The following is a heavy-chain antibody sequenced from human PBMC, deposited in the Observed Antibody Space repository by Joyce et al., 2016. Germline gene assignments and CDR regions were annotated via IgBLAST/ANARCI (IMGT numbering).Heavy chain of an antibody. CDR2: LNQDGSQT. Sequence: EVQLVESGGGLVQSGGSLRLYCAASGFTFSDYWVSWVRQAPGKGREYVANLNQDGSQTYYADSVRGRFTLSRDNAKNSLYLQMNSLRAEDAALYYCERDVRFGHFDYWGQEGLVTVSS. CDR3: ERDVRFGHFDY. CDR1: GFTFSDYW. J-gene: IGHJ4*02. D-gene: IGHD3-10*01. V-gene: IGHV3-7*01.